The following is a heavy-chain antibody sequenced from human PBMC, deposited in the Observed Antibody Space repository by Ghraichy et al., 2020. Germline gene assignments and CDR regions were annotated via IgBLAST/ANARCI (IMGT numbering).Heavy chain of an antibody. CDR2: IFSNDEK. V-gene: IGHV2-26*01. Sequence: SGPTLVKPTETLTLTCTVSGFSLSNARMGVSWIRQPPGKALEWLAHIFSNDEKSYSTSLKSRLTISKDTSKSQVVLTMTNMDPVDTATYYCARILGYCSGGTCYSFDYWGQGSLVTVSS. CDR1: GFSLSNARMG. J-gene: IGHJ4*02. D-gene: IGHD2-15*01. CDR3: ARILGYCSGGTCYSFDY.